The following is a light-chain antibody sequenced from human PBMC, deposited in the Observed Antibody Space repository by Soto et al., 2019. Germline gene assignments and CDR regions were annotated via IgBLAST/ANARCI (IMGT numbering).Light chain of an antibody. V-gene: IGKV1-5*03. J-gene: IGKJ1*01. CDR3: QQYNSYSLT. CDR2: TAS. Sequence: DIQMTQSPSTLSASVGDRVTITCRASQSISSCLVWYQQKPGKAPKLLISTASSLESGVPSRFSGSGSGTEFTLTISSLQPDDFATYYCQQYNSYSLTFGQGTKVEIK. CDR1: QSISSC.